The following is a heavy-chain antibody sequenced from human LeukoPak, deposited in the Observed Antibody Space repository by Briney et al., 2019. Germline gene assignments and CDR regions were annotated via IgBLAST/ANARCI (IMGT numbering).Heavy chain of an antibody. CDR2: ISSSANTI. CDR3: AREEVSHSYGFRYKLNY. CDR1: GFTFSRYS. J-gene: IGHJ4*02. D-gene: IGHD5-18*01. V-gene: IGHV3-48*02. Sequence: GGSLRLSCAASGFTFSRYSMNWVRQAPGKGLEWLSYISSSANTIYYADSVKGRFTISRDNAKNSLYLQMNSLRDEDTAVYYCAREEVSHSYGFRYKLNYWGQGTLVTVSS.